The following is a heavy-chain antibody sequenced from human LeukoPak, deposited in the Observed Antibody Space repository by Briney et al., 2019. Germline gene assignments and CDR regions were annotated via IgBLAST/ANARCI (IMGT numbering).Heavy chain of an antibody. CDR1: GFSFSNYA. CDR2: ISYDGSNE. V-gene: IGHV3-30-3*01. D-gene: IGHD5-18*01. J-gene: IGHJ4*02. Sequence: PGGSLRLSCAASGFSFSNYAMHWVRQAPGKGLEWVAVISYDGSNEYYADSVKGRFTISRDNSKNTLYLQMNSLRGEDTAVYYCARDSYGLDYWGQGTLVTVSS. CDR3: ARDSYGLDY.